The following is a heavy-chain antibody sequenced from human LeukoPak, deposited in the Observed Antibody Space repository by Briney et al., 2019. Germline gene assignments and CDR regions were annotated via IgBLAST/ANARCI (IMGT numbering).Heavy chain of an antibody. J-gene: IGHJ3*01. CDR2: SSSDGGEQ. CDR1: GFTFRGNL. V-gene: IGHV3-30*15. CDR3: ARESSSRRFVFDV. Sequence: GGSLRLSCAASGFTFRGNLLHWVRQAPGKGLEWVAGSSSDGGEQYYADSVKGRFTFSRDNSKSTLVLQMSGLRPDDTAVYYCARESSSRRFVFDVWGQGTVVTVSS. D-gene: IGHD6-13*01.